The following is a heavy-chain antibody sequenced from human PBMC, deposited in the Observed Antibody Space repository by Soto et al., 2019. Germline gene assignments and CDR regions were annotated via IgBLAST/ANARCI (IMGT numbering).Heavy chain of an antibody. CDR2: ISGSGGST. CDR1: GFTFSSYA. D-gene: IGHD1-1*01. Sequence: GGSLRLSCAASGFTFSSYAMSWVHQAPGKGLEWVSAISGSGGSTYYADSVKGRFTISRDNSKNTLYLQMNSLRAEDTAVYYCAKSGPNWNLAGGAFDIWGQGTMVTVSS. CDR3: AKSGPNWNLAGGAFDI. V-gene: IGHV3-23*01. J-gene: IGHJ3*02.